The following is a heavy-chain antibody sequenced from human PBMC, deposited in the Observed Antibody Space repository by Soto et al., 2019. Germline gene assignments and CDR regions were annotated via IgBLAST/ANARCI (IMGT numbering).Heavy chain of an antibody. Sequence: QVQLVQSGAEVKKPGSSVKVSCKASGGTFSSYAISWVRQAPGQGLEWMGGIIPIFGTANYAPKFQGRVTIPGDGSTSTAYMELSSLRSDDTAVYYCARDPGFLEHNDYGMDVWGQGTTVTVSS. CDR2: IIPIFGTA. CDR3: ARDPGFLEHNDYGMDV. D-gene: IGHD3-3*01. CDR1: GGTFSSYA. V-gene: IGHV1-69*12. J-gene: IGHJ6*02.